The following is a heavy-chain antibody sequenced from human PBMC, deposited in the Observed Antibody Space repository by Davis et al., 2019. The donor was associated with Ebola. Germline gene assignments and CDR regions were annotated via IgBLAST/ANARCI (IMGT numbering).Heavy chain of an antibody. D-gene: IGHD2-2*01. V-gene: IGHV3-7*03. CDR1: GFTFSSYW. J-gene: IGHJ5*02. CDR3: ARDVEDQLLFAWFDP. Sequence: GESLKISCAASGFTFSSYWMSWVRQAPGKGLEWVANIKQDGSEKYYVDSVKGRFTISRDNAKNSLYLQMNSLRAEDTAVYYCARDVEDQLLFAWFDPWGQGTLVTVSS. CDR2: IKQDGSEK.